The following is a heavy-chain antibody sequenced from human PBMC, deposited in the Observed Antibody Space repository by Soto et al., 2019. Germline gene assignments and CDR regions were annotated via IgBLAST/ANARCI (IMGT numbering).Heavy chain of an antibody. D-gene: IGHD6-6*01. Sequence: ASVKVSCKVSGYTLPELSMHCVGQAPGKGLEWMGGFDPEDGGTIYAQKFQGRVTMTEDTSTDTAYMELSSLRSEDTAVYYCATKTSNYYYYMDVWGKGTTVTVSS. CDR2: FDPEDGGT. J-gene: IGHJ6*03. V-gene: IGHV1-24*01. CDR1: GYTLPELS. CDR3: ATKTSNYYYYMDV.